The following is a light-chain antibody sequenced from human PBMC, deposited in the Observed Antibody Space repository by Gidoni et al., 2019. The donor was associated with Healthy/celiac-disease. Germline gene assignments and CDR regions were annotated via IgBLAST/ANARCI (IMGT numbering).Light chain of an antibody. CDR2: AAS. CDR1: QSISSY. J-gene: IGKJ1*01. Sequence: DIQMTQSPSSLSASVGDSVTITCRASQSISSYLNWYQQKPGKAPKLLIYAASSLQSGVPSRFSGSGSGTDFTLTIISLQPEDFATYYCQQSYSTLQTFXQXTKVEIK. V-gene: IGKV1-39*01. CDR3: QQSYSTLQT.